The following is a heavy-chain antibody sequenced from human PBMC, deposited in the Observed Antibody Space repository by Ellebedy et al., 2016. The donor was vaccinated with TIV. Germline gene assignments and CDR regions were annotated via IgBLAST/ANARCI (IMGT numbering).Heavy chain of an antibody. CDR1: GFTLGNYA. CDR2: IDGRSDWT. CDR3: TRDSGWEESD. J-gene: IGHJ4*02. V-gene: IGHV3-23*01. D-gene: IGHD1-26*01. Sequence: GESLKISXAASGFTLGNYALHWVRQAPGKGLEWVSGIDGRSDWTDYLDSVKGRFTTSRDNSKNTLHLQMNSLRVEDTAVYFCTRDSGWEESDWGQGTLVIVSS.